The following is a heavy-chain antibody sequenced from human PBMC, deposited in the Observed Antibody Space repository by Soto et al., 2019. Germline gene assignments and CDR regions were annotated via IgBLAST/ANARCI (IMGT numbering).Heavy chain of an antibody. CDR1: GGSFSGYY. CDR3: ATANWSHHYFDP. D-gene: IGHD1-1*01. V-gene: IGHV4-34*01. CDR2: INHSGST. J-gene: IGHJ5*02. Sequence: SETLSLTCAVYGGSFSGYYWSWLRQPPGKGLEWIGEINHSGSTNHNPSLKSRVTISVDTSKNQFSLKVTSVAAADTAVYYCATANWSHHYFDPWGRGTLVTVSS.